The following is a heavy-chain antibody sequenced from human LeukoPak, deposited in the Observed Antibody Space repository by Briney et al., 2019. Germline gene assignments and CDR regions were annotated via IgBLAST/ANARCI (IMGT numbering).Heavy chain of an antibody. Sequence: PSETLSLTCTVSGFSISSDYYWGWIRQPPGKGLEWLGSVSHSGITYYNSSLNSRVTISVDTSNNQFFLKVNSVTAADTAVYYCARLVIPWGQGILVTVSS. J-gene: IGHJ5*02. CDR2: VSHSGIT. CDR3: ARLVIP. CDR1: GFSISSDYY. V-gene: IGHV4-38-2*02. D-gene: IGHD3-10*01.